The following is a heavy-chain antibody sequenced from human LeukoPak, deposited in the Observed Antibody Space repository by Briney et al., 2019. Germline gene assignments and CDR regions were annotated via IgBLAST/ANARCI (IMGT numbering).Heavy chain of an antibody. CDR1: GYSFSSYW. J-gene: IGHJ6*02. Sequence: GASLQISSQGSGYSFSSYWIGWVRQMPGKGLEWMGIIYPGDSDTRYSPSFQGQVTISADKSISTAYLQWSSLKASDTAMYYCARCAKRPPDVWGEGTTVTVS. CDR2: IYPGDSDT. V-gene: IGHV5-51*01. CDR3: ARCAKRPPDV.